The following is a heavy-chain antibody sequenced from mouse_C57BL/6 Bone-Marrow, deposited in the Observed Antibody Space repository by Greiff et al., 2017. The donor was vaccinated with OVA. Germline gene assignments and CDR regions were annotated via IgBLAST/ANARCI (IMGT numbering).Heavy chain of an antibody. V-gene: IGHV14-4*01. Sequence: EVQLQQSGAELVRPGASVKLSCTASGFNIKDDYMHWVKQRPEQGLEWIGWIDPENGDTEYASKFQGKATITADTPSNTAYLQLSSLTSEDTAVYYCTPDYGNFAWFAYWGHGTLVTVSA. CDR2: IDPENGDT. J-gene: IGHJ3*01. CDR1: GFNIKDDY. CDR3: TPDYGNFAWFAY. D-gene: IGHD2-1*01.